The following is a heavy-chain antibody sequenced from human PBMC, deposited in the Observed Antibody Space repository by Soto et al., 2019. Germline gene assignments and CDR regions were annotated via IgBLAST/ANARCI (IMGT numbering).Heavy chain of an antibody. D-gene: IGHD3-22*01. Sequence: PGGSLRLSXAASGFSLDDYAMHWVRQTPGKGLEWVSGISWNSGTIGYADSVKGRFTISRDNAKNSLYLQMNSLGAEDTALYYCPKGSGIYYDSSGYYFEYWGQGTQVTVSS. J-gene: IGHJ4*02. CDR1: GFSLDDYA. V-gene: IGHV3-9*01. CDR2: ISWNSGTI. CDR3: PKGSGIYYDSSGYYFEY.